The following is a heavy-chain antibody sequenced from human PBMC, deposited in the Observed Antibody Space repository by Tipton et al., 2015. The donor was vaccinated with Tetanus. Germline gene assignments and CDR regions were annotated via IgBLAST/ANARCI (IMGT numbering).Heavy chain of an antibody. Sequence: QLVQSGGEVKEPGASVRVPCKTSGYTFTNNGISWVRQAPGQGLEWMGWISGDGKTHYAQKFQGRVTMTTNTSITTAYMELNRLRSEDTAVYYCVSGSSIRHGLDVWGHGTTVAVSS. D-gene: IGHD2-2*01. CDR3: VSGSSIRHGLDV. J-gene: IGHJ6*02. CDR1: GYTFTNNG. V-gene: IGHV1-18*01. CDR2: ISGDGKT.